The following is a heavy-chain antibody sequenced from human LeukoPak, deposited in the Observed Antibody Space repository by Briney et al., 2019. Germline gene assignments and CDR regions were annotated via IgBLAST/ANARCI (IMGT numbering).Heavy chain of an antibody. J-gene: IGHJ4*02. V-gene: IGHV3-21*01. Sequence: GRSLRLSCVASGFTFSSYAMHWVRQAPGKGLEWVSSISSSSSYIYYADSVKGRFTISRDNAKNSLYLQMNSLRAEDTAVYYCARGQVTAAGHDYWGQGTLVTVSS. D-gene: IGHD6-13*01. CDR1: GFTFSSYA. CDR3: ARGQVTAAGHDY. CDR2: ISSSSSYI.